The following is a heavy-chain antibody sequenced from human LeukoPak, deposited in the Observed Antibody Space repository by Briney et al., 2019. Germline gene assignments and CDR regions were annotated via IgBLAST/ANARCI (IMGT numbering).Heavy chain of an antibody. CDR3: AKDLRWYLKDALDY. D-gene: IGHD4-23*01. CDR1: GFTFSSYW. Sequence: GGSLRLSCAASGFTFSSYWMSWVRQAPGKGLEWVSSISDSGGYTYYADSVKGRFTISRDNSKNTLYLQMNSLRAEDTAVYYCAKDLRWYLKDALDYWGQGTLVTVSS. CDR2: ISDSGGYT. V-gene: IGHV3-23*01. J-gene: IGHJ4*02.